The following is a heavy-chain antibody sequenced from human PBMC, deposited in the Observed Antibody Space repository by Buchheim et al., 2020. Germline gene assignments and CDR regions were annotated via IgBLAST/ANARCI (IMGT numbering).Heavy chain of an antibody. CDR2: ISSSGSTI. V-gene: IGHV3-11*01. J-gene: IGHJ6*02. D-gene: IGHD2-2*01. CDR3: ARDSVPTAEHKYYYYGMDV. Sequence: QVQLVESGGGLVKPGGSLRLSCTASGFTFSDYYMSWIRRAPGKGLEWLSYISSSGSTIYYADSVKGRFTISRDNAKNSLYLQMSSLRAEDTAVYYCARDSVPTAEHKYYYYGMDVWGQGT. CDR1: GFTFSDYY.